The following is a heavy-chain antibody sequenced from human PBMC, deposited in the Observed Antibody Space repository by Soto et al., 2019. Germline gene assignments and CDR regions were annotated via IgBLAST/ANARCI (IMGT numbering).Heavy chain of an antibody. CDR3: ARTGYSYGSYYFDY. D-gene: IGHD5-18*01. J-gene: IGHJ4*02. Sequence: QVQVVQSGAEVKKPGSSVKVSCKASGGTFSSYAISWVRQAPGQGLEWMGGIIPIFGTANYAQTFQGRVTITADECTSTAYMELSSLRSEDTAVYYCARTGYSYGSYYFDYWGQGTLVTVSS. CDR1: GGTFSSYA. V-gene: IGHV1-69*01. CDR2: IIPIFGTA.